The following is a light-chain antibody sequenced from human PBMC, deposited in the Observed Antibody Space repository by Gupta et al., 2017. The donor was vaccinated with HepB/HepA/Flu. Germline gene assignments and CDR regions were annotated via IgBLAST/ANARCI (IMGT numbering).Light chain of an antibody. J-gene: IGLJ3*02. CDR2: KSD. V-gene: IGLV1-44*01. Sequence: QSVLTQPPSASGTPGQRVTISCSGGRSNIGLNNVNWYQQLPGTAPKLLSYKSDQRPSGVPDRFSGSKSDTSASLAISGLQSEDEADYYCAAWDDSLGVWVFGGGTKLTVL. CDR1: RSNIGLNN. CDR3: AAWDDSLGVWV.